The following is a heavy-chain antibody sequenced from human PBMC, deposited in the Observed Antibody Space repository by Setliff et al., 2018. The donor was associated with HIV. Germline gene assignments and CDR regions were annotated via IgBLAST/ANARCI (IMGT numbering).Heavy chain of an antibody. CDR3: ARDPLVGAPDYFDY. J-gene: IGHJ4*02. D-gene: IGHD1-26*01. V-gene: IGHV3-30*02. Sequence: PGGSLRLSCAASGFTFNSYGIHWVRQAPGKGLEWVAFIWYDASKKEYSDSVKGRFNILRDDSDNTLYLQMSSLRAEDTAVYYCARDPLVGAPDYFDYWGQGTLVTVSS. CDR1: GFTFNSYG. CDR2: IWYDASKK.